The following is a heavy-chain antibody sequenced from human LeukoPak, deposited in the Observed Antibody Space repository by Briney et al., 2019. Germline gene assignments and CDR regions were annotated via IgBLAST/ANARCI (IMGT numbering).Heavy chain of an antibody. Sequence: GGSVRLSCAASGFTFSSYEMNWVRQAPGKGLEWVSYISSSGSTIYYADSVKGRFTISRDNAKNSLYLQMNSMRAEDTAVYYCAREHIVVVVAALDYWGQGTMVTVSS. CDR1: GFTFSSYE. D-gene: IGHD2-15*01. CDR2: ISSSGSTI. CDR3: AREHIVVVVAALDY. V-gene: IGHV3-48*03. J-gene: IGHJ4*02.